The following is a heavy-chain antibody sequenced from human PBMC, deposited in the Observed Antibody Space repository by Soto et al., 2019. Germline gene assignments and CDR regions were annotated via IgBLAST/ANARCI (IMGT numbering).Heavy chain of an antibody. D-gene: IGHD3-16*02. CDR1: GYSFTSYW. CDR2: IYPGDSDT. CDR3: ARLGDYIWGSYRDAFDI. Sequence: PGESLKISCKGSGYSFTSYWIGWVRQMPGKGLEWMGIIYPGDSDTRYSPSFQGQVTISADKSISTAYLQWSSLKASDTSMYYCARLGDYIWGSYRDAFDIWGQGTMVTVSS. V-gene: IGHV5-51*01. J-gene: IGHJ3*02.